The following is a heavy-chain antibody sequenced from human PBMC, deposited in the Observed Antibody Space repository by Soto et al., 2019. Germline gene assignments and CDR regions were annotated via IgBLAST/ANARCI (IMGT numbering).Heavy chain of an antibody. CDR2: IYSLGNT. Sequence: QMQLQESGPGLVKPSETLSLTCTVSGGSISSRSYYWGWIRQPPGQGLEWLGTIYSLGNTYYNPSVNSRVTISVDKAKSQLFLKLSSVTAPDTAVYYCARQIYDSSGYYYAYWGQGPLVTVSS. CDR1: GGSISSRSYY. V-gene: IGHV4-39*01. CDR3: ARQIYDSSGYYYAY. D-gene: IGHD3-22*01. J-gene: IGHJ4*02.